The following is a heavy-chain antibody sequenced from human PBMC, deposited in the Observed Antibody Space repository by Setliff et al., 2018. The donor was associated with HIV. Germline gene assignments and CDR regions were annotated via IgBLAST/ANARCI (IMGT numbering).Heavy chain of an antibody. CDR3: ASGGRGSYYGSGNHYQDYYYYMDV. CDR2: IYYSGST. CDR1: GGSISSSSSY. J-gene: IGHJ6*03. V-gene: IGHV4-61*05. Sequence: SETLSLTCTVSGGSISSSSSYWGWIRQSPGKGLEWIGYIYYSGSTNYNPSLKSRVTISVDTSKNQFSLKLSSVTAADTAVYYCASGGRGSYYGSGNHYQDYYYYMDVWGKGTTVTVSS. D-gene: IGHD3-10*01.